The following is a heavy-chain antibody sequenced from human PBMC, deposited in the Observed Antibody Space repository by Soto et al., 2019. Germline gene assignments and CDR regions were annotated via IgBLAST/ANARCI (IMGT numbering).Heavy chain of an antibody. J-gene: IGHJ4*02. D-gene: IGHD3-22*01. CDR1: GGTFSSYA. CDR2: IIPIFGTA. CDR3: ARAPLYYYDSSGPPPLDY. Sequence: SVKVSCKASGGTFSSYAISWARQAPGQGLEWMGGIIPIFGTANYAQKFQGRVTITADESTSTAYMELSSLRSEDTAVYYCARAPLYYYDSSGPPPLDYWGQGTLVTVSS. V-gene: IGHV1-69*13.